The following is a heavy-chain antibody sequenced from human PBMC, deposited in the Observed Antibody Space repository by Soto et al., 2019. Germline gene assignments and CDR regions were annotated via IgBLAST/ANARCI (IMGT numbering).Heavy chain of an antibody. CDR2: ISGSGGTT. CDR1: GFTFSTYA. D-gene: IGHD6-25*01. J-gene: IGHJ4*02. Sequence: EVQLLESGGGLVQPGRSLRLSCAASGFTFSTYAMSWVRQAPGQGLDWVSAISGSGGTTYYADSVKGRFTISRDNSKNTVFLQMNSLRAEDAGVYYCAKFFVETGSNSGWAWPFHYWGQGTLVTVSS. V-gene: IGHV3-23*01. CDR3: AKFFVETGSNSGWAWPFHY.